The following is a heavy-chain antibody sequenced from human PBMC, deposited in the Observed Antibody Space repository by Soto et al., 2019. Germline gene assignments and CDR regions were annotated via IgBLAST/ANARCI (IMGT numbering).Heavy chain of an antibody. CDR1: GFTFSSYG. D-gene: IGHD6-13*01. J-gene: IGHJ5*02. Sequence: QPGGSLRLSCAASGFTFSSYGMHWVRQAPGKGLEWVAVIWYDGSNKYYADSVKGRFTISRDNSKNTLYLQMNSLRAEDTAVYYCARDNIAAAGTRTHNWFDPWGQGTLVTVSS. CDR2: IWYDGSNK. V-gene: IGHV3-33*01. CDR3: ARDNIAAAGTRTHNWFDP.